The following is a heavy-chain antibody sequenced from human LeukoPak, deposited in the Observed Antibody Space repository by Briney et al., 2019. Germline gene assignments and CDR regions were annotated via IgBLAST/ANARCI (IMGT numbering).Heavy chain of an antibody. Sequence: PSETLSLTCTVSGGSTSSYYWSWIRQPPGQGLEWIGFIVYSGSTNYNPSLKSRVTISIDTSNNQLSLKLSSVTAADTAVYYCARHREMDSYEAFDMWGQGTMVTVSS. J-gene: IGHJ3*02. V-gene: IGHV4-59*08. D-gene: IGHD5-24*01. CDR3: ARHREMDSYEAFDM. CDR1: GGSTSSYY. CDR2: IVYSGST.